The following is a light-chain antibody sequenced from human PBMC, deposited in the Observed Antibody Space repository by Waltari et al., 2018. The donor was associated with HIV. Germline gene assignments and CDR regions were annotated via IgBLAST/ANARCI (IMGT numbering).Light chain of an antibody. Sequence: QSVLTQPPSASRSPGQRVLMSCSGTNSNIRNTFVSWFQQVPGGAPKLVIYRNEQRPSGVPDRFSAAKSGSSASLAITGLQSDDEAAYYCASWDDKLSHWVFGGGTKLTV. J-gene: IGLJ3*02. V-gene: IGLV1-47*01. CDR3: ASWDDKLSHWV. CDR1: NSNIRNTF. CDR2: RNE.